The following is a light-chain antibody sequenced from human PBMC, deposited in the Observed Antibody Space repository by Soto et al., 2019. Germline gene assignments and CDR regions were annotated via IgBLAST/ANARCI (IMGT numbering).Light chain of an antibody. CDR3: QSYDSSLSAHVV. CDR1: SSNIGAGYD. V-gene: IGLV1-40*01. Sequence: QSAPTQPPSVSGAPGQRVTISCTGSSSNIGAGYDVHWYQQLPGTAPKLLIYGNSNRPSGVPDRFSGSKSGTSASLAITGLQAEDEADYYCQSYDSSLSAHVVFGGGTKLTVL. J-gene: IGLJ2*01. CDR2: GNS.